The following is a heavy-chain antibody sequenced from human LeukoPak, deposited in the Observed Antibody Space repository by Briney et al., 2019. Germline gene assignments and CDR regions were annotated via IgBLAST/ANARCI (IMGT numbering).Heavy chain of an antibody. CDR1: GFTFSSYA. CDR3: ARDLRIRYCSGGSCQGY. J-gene: IGHJ4*02. V-gene: IGHV3-23*01. CDR2: ISGSGGST. Sequence: GGSLRLSCAASGFTFSSYAMSWVRQAPGKGLEWVSAISGSGGSTYYADSVKGRFTISRDNAKNSLYLQMNSLRAEDTAVYYCARDLRIRYCSGGSCQGYWGQGTLVTVSS. D-gene: IGHD2-15*01.